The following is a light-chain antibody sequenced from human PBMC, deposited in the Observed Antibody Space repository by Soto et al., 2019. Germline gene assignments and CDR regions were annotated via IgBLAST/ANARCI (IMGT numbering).Light chain of an antibody. V-gene: IGLV2-14*01. J-gene: IGLJ2*01. CDR1: SSDVCTYKY. CDR3: SSYTSRSTPV. Sequence: QSALTQPASVSGSPGQSITISCTGTSSDVCTYKYVSWYQQLPGKAPKLMIYEVSNRPSGVSNRFSGSKSGNTASLTISELQAEDEADYYCSSYTSRSTPVFGGGTKLTVL. CDR2: EVS.